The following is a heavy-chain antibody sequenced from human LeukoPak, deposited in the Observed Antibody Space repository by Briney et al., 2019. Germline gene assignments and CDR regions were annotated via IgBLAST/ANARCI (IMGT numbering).Heavy chain of an antibody. D-gene: IGHD2-2*01. CDR1: GFTFSSYS. Sequence: GGSLRLSCAASGFTFSSYSMNWVRQAPGKGLEWVSSISSSSSYIYYADSVKGRFTISRDNSKNTVYLQMSSLKTEDTAVYFCARERDVGYCSSFTCHAPAYWGQGSLVTVSS. CDR3: ARERDVGYCSSFTCHAPAY. J-gene: IGHJ4*02. CDR2: ISSSSSYI. V-gene: IGHV3-21*01.